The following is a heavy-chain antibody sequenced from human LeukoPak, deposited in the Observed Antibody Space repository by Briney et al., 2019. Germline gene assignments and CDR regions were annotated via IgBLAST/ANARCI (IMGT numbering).Heavy chain of an antibody. D-gene: IGHD3-3*01. CDR3: ASGFWSGYYTGAY. J-gene: IGHJ4*02. CDR2: INPNSGGT. CDR1: GYTFTDYY. V-gene: IGHV1-2*02. Sequence: GASVKVSCKASGYTFTDYYIHWVRQAPGQGLEWMGWINPNSGGTNYAQKFQGRVTMTRDTPISTAYMGLNRLRSDDTAVYYCASGFWSGYYTGAYWGQGTLVTVSS.